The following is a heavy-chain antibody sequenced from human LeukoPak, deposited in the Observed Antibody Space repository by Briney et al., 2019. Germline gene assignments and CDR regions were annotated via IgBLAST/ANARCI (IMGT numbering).Heavy chain of an antibody. D-gene: IGHD3-22*01. CDR3: AKDLCDSGGYCMLRYFQH. CDR1: GFTFSSYG. Sequence: GGSLRLSCAASGFTFSSYGMHWVRQAPGKGLEWVAFIRYDGSNKYYADSLKGRFSISRDNPKNTLYMQMKSLRAEDTAVYYCAKDLCDSGGYCMLRYFQHWGQGTLVTVSS. J-gene: IGHJ1*01. V-gene: IGHV3-30*02. CDR2: IRYDGSNK.